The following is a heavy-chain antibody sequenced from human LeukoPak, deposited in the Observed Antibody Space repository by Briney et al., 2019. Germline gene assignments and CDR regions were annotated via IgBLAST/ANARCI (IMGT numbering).Heavy chain of an antibody. D-gene: IGHD3-3*01. Sequence: KNGESLKISCKGSGYSFTSYWIGWVRQMPGKGLEWMGIIYPGDSDTRYSPSLQGQVTISADKSISTAYLQSSSLKASDTAMYYCARQPITIFGVVIYGDTFDIWGQGTMVTVSS. J-gene: IGHJ3*02. V-gene: IGHV5-51*01. CDR3: ARQPITIFGVVIYGDTFDI. CDR1: GYSFTSYW. CDR2: IYPGDSDT.